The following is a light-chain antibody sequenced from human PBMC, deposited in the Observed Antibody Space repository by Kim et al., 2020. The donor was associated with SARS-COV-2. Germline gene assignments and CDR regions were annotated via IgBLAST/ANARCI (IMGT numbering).Light chain of an antibody. CDR3: HQYDSCPLT. V-gene: IGKV1-33*01. Sequence: DIHMTQSPSSLSASVGDRVTITCQASQDITNYLNLYQQKPGKAPELLIYDASILESGVPSRFRGSGSGTDFTLTISSLQPEDIATYYCHQYDSCPLTFGRGTKVDIK. CDR1: QDITNY. J-gene: IGKJ4*01. CDR2: DAS.